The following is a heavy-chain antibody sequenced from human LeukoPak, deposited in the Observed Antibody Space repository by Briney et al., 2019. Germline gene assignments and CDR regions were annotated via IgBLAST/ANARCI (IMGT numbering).Heavy chain of an antibody. CDR1: GYTFSNFG. CDR3: ARELRELMGGDYYFDY. CDR2: RSASNGNT. Sequence: RASVKVSCKASGYTFSNFGISWVRQAPAQGLERMGWRSASNGNTNYAQKVRGRVTMTTDTSTNKDYLELTGLRPDDTAVYYCARELRELMGGDYYFDYWGEGTLVTASS. V-gene: IGHV1-18*01. J-gene: IGHJ4*02. D-gene: IGHD2-8*01.